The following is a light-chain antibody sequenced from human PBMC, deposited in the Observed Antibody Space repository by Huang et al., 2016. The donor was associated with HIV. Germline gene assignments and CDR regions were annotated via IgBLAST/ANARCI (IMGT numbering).Light chain of an antibody. J-gene: IGKJ1*01. V-gene: IGKV3-15*01. Sequence: EIVMTQSPATLSVSPGERATLSCRASESIGTKLAWFQQKPGQAPRLLIHGASTRATGIPARFSGSGSGTEFTLTITSLQSEEFAVYYCQQYNNWRTFGQGTRVEV. CDR3: QQYNNWRT. CDR2: GAS. CDR1: ESIGTK.